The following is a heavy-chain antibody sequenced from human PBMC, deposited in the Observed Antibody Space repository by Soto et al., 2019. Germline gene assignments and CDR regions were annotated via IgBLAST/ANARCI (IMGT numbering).Heavy chain of an antibody. J-gene: IGHJ3*02. Sequence: QVQLVQSGAEVKKTGSSVKVSCKASGGSFSSYTISWVRQAPGQGLEWMGRIVPMVGRTIYAQKFQGRVAISADKAKTTACLDLSNMGSEDTAMYYCALDSGSDVFDIWGQGTLVTVSS. CDR2: IVPMVGRT. CDR1: GGSFSSYT. CDR3: ALDSGSDVFDI. D-gene: IGHD3-10*01. V-gene: IGHV1-69*02.